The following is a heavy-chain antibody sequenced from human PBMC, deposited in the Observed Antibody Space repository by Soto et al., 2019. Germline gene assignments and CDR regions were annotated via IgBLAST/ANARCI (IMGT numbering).Heavy chain of an antibody. Sequence: GGSLRLSCAASGFTFSSYEMNWVRQAPGKGLEWVSYISSSGSTIYYADTVKGRFTISRDNAKNSLYLQMNSLRAEDTAVYYCARLGGYCSGGSCYRAAIYYYYGMDVWGQGTTVTVSS. CDR2: ISSSGSTI. CDR3: ARLGGYCSGGSCYRAAIYYYYGMDV. D-gene: IGHD2-15*01. V-gene: IGHV3-48*03. J-gene: IGHJ6*02. CDR1: GFTFSSYE.